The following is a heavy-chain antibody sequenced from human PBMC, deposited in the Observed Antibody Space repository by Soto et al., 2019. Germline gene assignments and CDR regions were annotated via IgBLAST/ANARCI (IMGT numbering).Heavy chain of an antibody. D-gene: IGHD1-1*01. V-gene: IGHV6-1*01. Sequence: SQTLSLTCAISGDSVSSNSVAWNWIRQSPSRGLEWLGRTYYRSKWYNDYAVSVKSRITINPDTSKNQFSLQLNSVTPEDTAVYYCANNFARAFDIWGQGTMVTVSS. CDR2: TYYRSKWYN. CDR3: ANNFARAFDI. J-gene: IGHJ3*02. CDR1: GDSVSSNSVA.